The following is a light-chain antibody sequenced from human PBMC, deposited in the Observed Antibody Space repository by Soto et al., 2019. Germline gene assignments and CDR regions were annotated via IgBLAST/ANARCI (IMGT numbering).Light chain of an antibody. CDR1: QIISNW. CDR3: QQANSIPVT. V-gene: IGKV1-12*01. J-gene: IGKJ4*01. CDR2: AAS. Sequence: DIQMTQSPSSVSAFVGDTVTISCRASQIISNWLAWYQQKPGKAPKLLIYAASTLQSGVPSRFSGSGSGTEFTLTISSLQPEDFATYYCQQANSIPVTFGGGTKVEMK.